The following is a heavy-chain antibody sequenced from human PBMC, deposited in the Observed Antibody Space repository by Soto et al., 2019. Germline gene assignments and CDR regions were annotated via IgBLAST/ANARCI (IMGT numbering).Heavy chain of an antibody. V-gene: IGHV3-23*01. CDR1: GFTFSSYA. CDR2: ISGSGGST. J-gene: IGHJ4*02. CDR3: AKESGTLYDYIWGSYRYIDY. D-gene: IGHD3-16*02. Sequence: GGSLRLSCAASGFTFSSYAMSWVRQAPGKGLEWVSAISGSGGSTYYADSVKGRFTISRDNSKNTLYLQMNSLRAEDTAVYYCAKESGTLYDYIWGSYRYIDYWGQGTLVTVSS.